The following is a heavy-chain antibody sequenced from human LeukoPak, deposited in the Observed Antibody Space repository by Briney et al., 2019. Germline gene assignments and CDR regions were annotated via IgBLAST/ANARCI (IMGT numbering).Heavy chain of an antibody. CDR2: FDPEDGET. Sequence: ASVKVSFKVSGYTLTELSMHWVRQAPGKGLEWMGGFDPEDGETIYAQKFQGRVTMTEDTSTDTAYMELSSLRSEDTAVYYCATGPNYDFWSGYYPLDYWGQGTLVTVSS. V-gene: IGHV1-24*01. J-gene: IGHJ4*02. CDR1: GYTLTELS. D-gene: IGHD3-3*01. CDR3: ATGPNYDFWSGYYPLDY.